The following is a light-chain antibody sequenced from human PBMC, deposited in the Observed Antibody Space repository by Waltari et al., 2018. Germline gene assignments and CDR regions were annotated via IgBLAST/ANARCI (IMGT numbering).Light chain of an antibody. Sequence: QLVLTQSPSASASLGASVKLTCTLDSGHSTNVIARLQQQPEKGPRYLMKINSDGSHVKGDDIPDRFSGSGSGAERYLTISSLQSEDEADYYCQTGGHGTWVFGGGTKLTVL. CDR3: QTGGHGTWV. J-gene: IGLJ3*02. V-gene: IGLV4-69*01. CDR1: SGHSTNV. CDR2: INSDGSH.